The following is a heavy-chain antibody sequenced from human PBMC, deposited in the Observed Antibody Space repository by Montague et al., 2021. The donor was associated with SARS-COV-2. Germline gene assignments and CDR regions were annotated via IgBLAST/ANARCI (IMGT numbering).Heavy chain of an antibody. CDR3: ARSPRGSGTGWLDY. CDR2: INRDETAK. Sequence: SLRLSCAASGFTSGDYQMTWVRQAPGKGLQWVANINRDETAKTYVDSVKGRFTISRDNAKKSLILQMNSLKDEDTAVYYCARSPRGSGTGWLDYWGQGTLVTVSS. CDR1: GFTSGDYQ. J-gene: IGHJ4*02. D-gene: IGHD3/OR15-3a*01. V-gene: IGHV3-7*01.